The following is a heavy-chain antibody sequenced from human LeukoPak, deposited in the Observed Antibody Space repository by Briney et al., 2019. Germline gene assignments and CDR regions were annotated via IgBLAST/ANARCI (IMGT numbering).Heavy chain of an antibody. J-gene: IGHJ6*02. CDR3: ARECGLRYFDWSLLDHGMDV. CDR1: GFTFSSYS. CDR2: ISSSSSYI. D-gene: IGHD3-9*01. Sequence: GGSLRLSCAASGFTFSSYSMNWVRQAPGKGLEWVSSISSSSSYIYYADSVKGRFTISRDNAKNSLYLQMNSLRAEDTAVYYCARECGLRYFDWSLLDHGMDVWGQGTTVTVSS. V-gene: IGHV3-21*01.